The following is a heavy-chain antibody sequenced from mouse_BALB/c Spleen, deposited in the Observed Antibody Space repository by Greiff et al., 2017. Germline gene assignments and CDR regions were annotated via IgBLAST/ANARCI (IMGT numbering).Heavy chain of an antibody. J-gene: IGHJ4*01. CDR2: IDPENGNT. CDR3: VDGTRGYAMDY. V-gene: IGHV14-1*02. CDR1: GFTINDYY. D-gene: IGHD3-3*01. Sequence: EVQLPQSGAELVRPGALVKLSCKASGFTINDYYMHWVKQRPEQGLEWIGWIDPENGNTIYDPKFKVKASITADTSSNTFYLQLSSLTSEDTAVYYSVDGTRGYAMDYWGQGTSVTVSA.